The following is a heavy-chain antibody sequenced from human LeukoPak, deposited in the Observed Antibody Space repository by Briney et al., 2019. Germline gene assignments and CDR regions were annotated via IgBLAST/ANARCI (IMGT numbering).Heavy chain of an antibody. CDR2: ISYDGSNK. CDR3: ASPLWFGELLFES. Sequence: GGSLRLSCAASGFTFSDYWMHWVRQVPGKGLEWVAVISYDGSNKYYADSVKGRFTISRDNSKNTLYLQMNSLRAEDTAVYYCASPLWFGELLFESWGQGTLVTVSS. V-gene: IGHV3-30-3*01. J-gene: IGHJ4*02. CDR1: GFTFSDYW. D-gene: IGHD3-10*01.